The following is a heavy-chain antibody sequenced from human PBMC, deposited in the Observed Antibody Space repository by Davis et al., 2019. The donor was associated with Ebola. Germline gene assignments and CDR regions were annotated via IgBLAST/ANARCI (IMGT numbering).Heavy chain of an antibody. CDR3: AREGILEQYGMDV. Sequence: GESLKISCAASGFTFSSYAMSWVRQAPGKGLEWVSAISGSGGSTYYADSVKGRFTISRDNSKNTLYLQMNSLRAEDTAVYYCAREGILEQYGMDVWGQGTTVTVSS. CDR1: GFTFSSYA. CDR2: ISGSGGST. V-gene: IGHV3-23*01. J-gene: IGHJ6*02. D-gene: IGHD1/OR15-1a*01.